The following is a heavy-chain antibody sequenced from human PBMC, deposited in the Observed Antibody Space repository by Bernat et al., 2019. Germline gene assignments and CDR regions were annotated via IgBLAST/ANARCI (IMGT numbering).Heavy chain of an antibody. CDR3: ARGAQQWLRYYYYYMDV. Sequence: QVQLQESGPGLVKPSQTLSLTCTVSGGSISSGGYYWSWIRQHPGKGLEWIGYIYYSGSTYYNPSLKSRVTISVDTSKNQFSLKLSSVTAADTAVYYCARGAQQWLRYYYYYMDVWGKGTTVTVSS. J-gene: IGHJ6*03. V-gene: IGHV4-31*03. CDR2: IYYSGST. CDR1: GGSISSGGYY. D-gene: IGHD5-18*01.